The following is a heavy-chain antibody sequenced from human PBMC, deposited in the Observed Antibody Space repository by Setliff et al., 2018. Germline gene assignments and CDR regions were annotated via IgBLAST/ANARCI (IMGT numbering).Heavy chain of an antibody. Sequence: GASVKVSCKASGYTFTSYGISWVRRAPGQGLEWMGWMNPNSGNTGYAQKFQGRVTMTRNTSISTAYMELSSLRSEDTAVYYCARGRQTDTAFDYWGQGTLVTVSS. V-gene: IGHV1-8*02. CDR1: GYTFTSYG. D-gene: IGHD5-18*01. CDR2: MNPNSGNT. J-gene: IGHJ4*02. CDR3: ARGRQTDTAFDY.